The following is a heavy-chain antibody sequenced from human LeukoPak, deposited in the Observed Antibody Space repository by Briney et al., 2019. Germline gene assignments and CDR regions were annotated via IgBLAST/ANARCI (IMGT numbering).Heavy chain of an antibody. Sequence: PGGSLRLSCAASGFTFSDYYMTWIRQAPGKGLEWVAFIRYDGSNKYYADSVKGRFTISRDNSKNTLYLQMNSLRAEDTAVYYCARPMVRGVIITNADYWGQGTLVTVSS. V-gene: IGHV3-30*02. CDR3: ARPMVRGVIITNADY. CDR1: GFTFSDYY. D-gene: IGHD3-10*01. CDR2: IRYDGSNK. J-gene: IGHJ4*02.